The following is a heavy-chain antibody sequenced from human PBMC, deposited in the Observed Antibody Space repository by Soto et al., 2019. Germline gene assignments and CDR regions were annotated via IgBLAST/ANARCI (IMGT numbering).Heavy chain of an antibody. CDR2: IYYSGST. CDR3: ASTFRDSGYAIEAGNFDY. Sequence: SETLSLTCTVSGGSISSYYWSWIRQPPGKGLEWIGYIYYSGSTNYNPSLKSRVTISVDTSKNQFSLKLSSVTAADTAVYYCASTFRDSGYAIEAGNFDYWGQGTLVTVSS. J-gene: IGHJ4*02. CDR1: GGSISSYY. V-gene: IGHV4-59*08. D-gene: IGHD5-12*01.